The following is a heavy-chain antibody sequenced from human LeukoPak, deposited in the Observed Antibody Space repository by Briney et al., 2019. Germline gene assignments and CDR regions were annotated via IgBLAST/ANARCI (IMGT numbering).Heavy chain of an antibody. J-gene: IGHJ6*02. CDR3: TTDSFSGV. CDR1: GFTFSNAW. V-gene: IGHV3-15*01. CDR2: IKTKTDGGTT. D-gene: IGHD2/OR15-2a*01. Sequence: GGALRLSCVASGFTFSNAWMTWVRQAPGKGLEWVGRIKTKTDGGTTDYAAPVKGRITISRDDSKNTVYLQMNSLKTEDTALYYCTTDSFSGVWGQGTTVTVSS.